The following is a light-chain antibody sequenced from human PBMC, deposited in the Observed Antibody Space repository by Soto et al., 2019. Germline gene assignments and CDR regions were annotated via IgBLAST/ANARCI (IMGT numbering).Light chain of an antibody. Sequence: EIVMTQSPATLSVSPGERATLSCRASQSVSSNLAWYQQKPGQAPRLLIYGASTRATGIPARFSGSRSGTEFTLTISSLQSEDFAVYYCQQYNNWPPLTVGGGTKGDIK. V-gene: IGKV3-15*01. CDR1: QSVSSN. J-gene: IGKJ4*01. CDR2: GAS. CDR3: QQYNNWPPLT.